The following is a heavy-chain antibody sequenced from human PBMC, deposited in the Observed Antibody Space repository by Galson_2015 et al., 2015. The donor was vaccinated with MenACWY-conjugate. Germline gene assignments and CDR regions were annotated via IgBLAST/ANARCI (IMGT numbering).Heavy chain of an antibody. D-gene: IGHD2-15*01. CDR1: GAAITSSDYY. CDR2: VFYNGTT. CDR3: ARESSYCSGGTCGYF. J-gene: IGHJ4*02. Sequence: ETLSLTCTASGAAITSSDYYGGWIRQPPGQGLECIGTVFYNGTTYYNPSLKSRVTISVDTSKNQISLNLKSATAADTAVYYCARESSYCSGGTCGYFWGQGTLVTVSS. V-gene: IGHV4-39*07.